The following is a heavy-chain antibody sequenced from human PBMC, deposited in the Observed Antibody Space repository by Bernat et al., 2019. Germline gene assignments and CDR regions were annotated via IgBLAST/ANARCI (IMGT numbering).Heavy chain of an antibody. CDR1: GGSFSGYY. V-gene: IGHV4-34*01. CDR3: ARARKKYSREFDY. J-gene: IGHJ4*02. D-gene: IGHD6-6*01. Sequence: QVQLQQWGAGLLKPSETLSLTCAVYGGSFSGYYWSWIRQPPGKGLEWIGEINHSGSTNYNPSLKSRVTISVDTSKNQFSLKLSSVTAADTAVYYCARARKKYSREFDYWGQGTLVTVSS. CDR2: INHSGST.